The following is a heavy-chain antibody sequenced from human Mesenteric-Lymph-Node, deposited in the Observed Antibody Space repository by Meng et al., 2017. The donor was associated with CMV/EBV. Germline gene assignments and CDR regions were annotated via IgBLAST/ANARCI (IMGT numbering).Heavy chain of an antibody. Sequence: SDTLSLTCSASGGSMVTYYWSWVRQSPGKGLEWIRYFHSSGGTNPIPSLKSRVSISLDTSKTQFFLNLNSVAAADTAVFCCARVEWFEEYYWFDSWGQGTTVTVSS. CDR1: GGSMVTYY. D-gene: IGHD3-10*01. V-gene: IGHV4-59*01. CDR2: FHSSGGT. J-gene: IGHJ5*01. CDR3: ARVEWFEEYYWFDS.